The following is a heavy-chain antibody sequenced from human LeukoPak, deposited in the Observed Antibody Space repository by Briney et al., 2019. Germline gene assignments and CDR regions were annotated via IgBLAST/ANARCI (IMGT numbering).Heavy chain of an antibody. J-gene: IGHJ4*02. CDR1: GLTLSTYA. CDR2: IATDGGGI. D-gene: IGHD3-10*01. V-gene: IGHV3-64D*09. CDR3: MTRDTSGY. Sequence: GGSLRLSCSGSGLTLSTYAMHWVRQAPGKGLEYVSAIATDGGGIYYADSVKGRFTISRDKSKNTLYLQMRSLRAEDTAVYYCMTRDTSGYWGQGTLVTVSS.